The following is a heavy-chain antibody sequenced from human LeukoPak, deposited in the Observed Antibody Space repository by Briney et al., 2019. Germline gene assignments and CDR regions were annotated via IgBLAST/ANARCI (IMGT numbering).Heavy chain of an antibody. CDR1: GFIFSNYG. V-gene: IGHV3-64*04. CDR3: AKGHSSGWYLFDY. Sequence: PGGSLRLSCSASGFIFSNYGMYWVRQAPGKGLEFVSAISSDGDNTFYADSVKGRFTISRDNSKNTLYLQTNSLRAEDTAVYYCAKGHSSGWYLFDYWGQGTLVTVSS. CDR2: ISSDGDNT. J-gene: IGHJ4*02. D-gene: IGHD6-19*01.